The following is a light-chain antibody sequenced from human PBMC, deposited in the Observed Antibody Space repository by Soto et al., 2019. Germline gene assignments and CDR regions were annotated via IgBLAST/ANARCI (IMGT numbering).Light chain of an antibody. Sequence: EIALTQSPATLSLSPGERATLSCRASQSVGSDLAWYQQKPGQAPRLLIYDVSNRATAIPARFSGSGSGTDFTLTISSLEPEDFAVYYCQQRLDWPLTFGGGTKVEI. J-gene: IGKJ4*01. CDR3: QQRLDWPLT. CDR1: QSVGSD. V-gene: IGKV3-11*01. CDR2: DVS.